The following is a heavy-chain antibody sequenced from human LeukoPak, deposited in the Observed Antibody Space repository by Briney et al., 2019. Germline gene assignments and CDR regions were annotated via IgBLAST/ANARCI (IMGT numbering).Heavy chain of an antibody. J-gene: IGHJ4*02. D-gene: IGHD6-13*01. CDR2: IYYSGST. Sequence: SETLSLTCTVSGGSISSSSYYWGWIRQPPWKGLEWIGSIYYSGSTYYNPSLKSRVTISVDTSKNQFSLRLSSVTAADTAVYYCAKDRRPNSYSSRWLDYWGQGTLVTVSS. CDR3: AKDRRPNSYSSRWLDY. V-gene: IGHV4-39*02. CDR1: GGSISSSSYY.